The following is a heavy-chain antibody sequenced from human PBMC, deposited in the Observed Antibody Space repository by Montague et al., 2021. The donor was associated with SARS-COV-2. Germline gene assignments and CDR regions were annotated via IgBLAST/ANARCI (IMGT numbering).Heavy chain of an antibody. J-gene: IGHJ4*02. Sequence: SLRLSCAASGFTFDDYAMHWVRQAPGKGLEWVSGISWNSDGIDYADSVKGRFTISRDNAKNSLYLQMNSLRAEDTAFYYCARGETGYRTSWPDYWGQGTLVTVSS. CDR2: ISWNSDGI. V-gene: IGHV3-9*01. CDR3: ARGETGYRTSWPDY. D-gene: IGHD6-13*01. CDR1: GFTFDDYA.